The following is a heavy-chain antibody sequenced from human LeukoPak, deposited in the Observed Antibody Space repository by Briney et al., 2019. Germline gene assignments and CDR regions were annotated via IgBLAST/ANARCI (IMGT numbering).Heavy chain of an antibody. Sequence: GGSLRLSCAASGFTFSSYDMRWVRQATGKGLEWVSAIGTADDTYYPGSVKGRFTISRENAKNSLYLQMNSLRAEDTAVYYCARAGNAYYDFWSGIYYYYGMDVWGQGTTVTVSS. CDR2: IGTADDT. J-gene: IGHJ6*02. CDR1: GFTFSSYD. CDR3: ARAGNAYYDFWSGIYYYYGMDV. D-gene: IGHD3-3*01. V-gene: IGHV3-13*01.